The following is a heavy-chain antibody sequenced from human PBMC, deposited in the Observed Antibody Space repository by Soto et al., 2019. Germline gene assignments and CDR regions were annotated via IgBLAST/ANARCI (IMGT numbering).Heavy chain of an antibody. Sequence: EVQLVESGGGLVQPGRSLRLSCAASGFTFDDYAMHWVRQAPGKGLEWVSGISWNSGSIGYADSVKGRFTISRDNAKNPLYLQMNSLRAEDTALYYCAKDKWVAVPAANYYYYYYMDVWGKGTTVTVSS. D-gene: IGHD2-2*01. J-gene: IGHJ6*03. CDR2: ISWNSGSI. CDR3: AKDKWVAVPAANYYYYYYMDV. V-gene: IGHV3-9*01. CDR1: GFTFDDYA.